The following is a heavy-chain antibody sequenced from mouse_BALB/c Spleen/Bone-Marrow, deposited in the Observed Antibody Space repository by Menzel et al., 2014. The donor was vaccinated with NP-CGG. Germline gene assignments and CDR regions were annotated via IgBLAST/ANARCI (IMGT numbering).Heavy chain of an antibody. CDR2: ISSGSSTI. V-gene: IGHV5-17*02. D-gene: IGHD2-4*01. Sequence: DVKLQESGGGLVQPGGSRQLSCAASGFTFSRSGMHWVRQAPEKGRERVAYISSGSSTIYYADTMKGRFTLSRDNPKNTLFLKMTSLRSEDAAMYYCARARSTMITSGAMDYWGQGTLVPVSS. J-gene: IGHJ4*01. CDR1: GFTFSRSG. CDR3: ARARSTMITSGAMDY.